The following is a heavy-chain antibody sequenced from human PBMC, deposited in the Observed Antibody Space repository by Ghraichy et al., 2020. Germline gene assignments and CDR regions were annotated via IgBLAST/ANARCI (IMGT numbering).Heavy chain of an antibody. CDR1: GFTFSSYA. Sequence: GGSLRLSCAASGFTFSSYAMSWVRQAPGKGLEWVSAISGSGGSTYYADSVKGRFTISRDNSKNTLYLQMNSLRAEDTAVYYCAKDGLPITMIVVGNFDYWGQGTLVTVSS. V-gene: IGHV3-23*01. CDR2: ISGSGGST. J-gene: IGHJ4*02. D-gene: IGHD3-22*01. CDR3: AKDGLPITMIVVGNFDY.